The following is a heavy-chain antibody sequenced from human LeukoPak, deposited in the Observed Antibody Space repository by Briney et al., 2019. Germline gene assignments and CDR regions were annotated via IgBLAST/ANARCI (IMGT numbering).Heavy chain of an antibody. CDR1: GGSISSSSYY. J-gene: IGHJ4*02. V-gene: IGHV4-39*01. Sequence: SETLSLTCTVSGGSISSSSYYWGWIRQPPGKGLEWIGSIYYSGSTYYNPSLKSRVTISVDTSKNQFSLKLSSVTAADTAVYYCARLLYYYDSSGLSLFDYWGQGTLVTVSS. CDR3: ARLLYYYDSSGLSLFDY. D-gene: IGHD3-22*01. CDR2: IYYSGST.